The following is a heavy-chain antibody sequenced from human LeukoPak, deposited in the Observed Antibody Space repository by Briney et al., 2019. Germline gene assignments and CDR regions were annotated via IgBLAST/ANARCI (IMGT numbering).Heavy chain of an antibody. J-gene: IGHJ5*02. CDR1: GGSISSYY. D-gene: IGHD2-21*02. Sequence: SETLSLTCSVSGGSISSYYWSWIRQPAEKGLEWIGRIYTSGRTKYNPSLKSRVTMSVDTSKNQFSLKLSSVTAADTAVYYCARDRDANWFDPWGQGTLVTVSS. CDR2: IYTSGRT. V-gene: IGHV4-4*07. CDR3: ARDRDANWFDP.